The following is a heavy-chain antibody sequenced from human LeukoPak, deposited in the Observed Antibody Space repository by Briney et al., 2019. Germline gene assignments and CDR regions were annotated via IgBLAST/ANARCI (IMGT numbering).Heavy chain of an antibody. CDR1: GGSFSGYY. Sequence: SETLSLTCAVYGGSFSGYYWSWIRQPPGKGLEWIGEINHSGSTNYNPSLKSRVTISVDTSKNQFSLKLSSVTAADTAVYYCAARGPLEYSSGCYDYWGQGTLVTVSS. V-gene: IGHV4-34*01. CDR3: AARGPLEYSSGCYDY. CDR2: INHSGST. D-gene: IGHD6-19*01. J-gene: IGHJ4*02.